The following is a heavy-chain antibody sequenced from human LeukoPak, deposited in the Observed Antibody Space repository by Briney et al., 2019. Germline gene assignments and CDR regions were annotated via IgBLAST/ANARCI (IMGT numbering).Heavy chain of an antibody. CDR2: IYPSDSDP. V-gene: IGHV5-51*01. Sequence: GESLKISCKGSGYTFINYWIGWVRQMPGKGLEWVGIIYPSDSDPRYSPSFQGQVTISADKSISTAYLQWSSLKASDTAMYYCASHDYGDYGTFKYWGQGTLVTVSS. CDR1: GYTFINYW. CDR3: ASHDYGDYGTFKY. J-gene: IGHJ4*02. D-gene: IGHD4-17*01.